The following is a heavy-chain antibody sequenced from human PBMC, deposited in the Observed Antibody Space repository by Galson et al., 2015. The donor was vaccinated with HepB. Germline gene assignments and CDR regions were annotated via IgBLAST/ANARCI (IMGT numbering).Heavy chain of an antibody. D-gene: IGHD1-1*01. J-gene: IGHJ4*02. CDR2: ISYDGSNK. CDR1: GFTFSSYG. CDR3: AKTATGTGRTLDY. V-gene: IGHV3-30*18. Sequence: SLRLSCAASGFTFSSYGMHWVRQAPGKGLEWVAVISYDGSNKYYADSVKGRFTISRDNSKNTLYLQMNSLRAEDTAVYYCAKTATGTGRTLDYWGQGTLVTVSS.